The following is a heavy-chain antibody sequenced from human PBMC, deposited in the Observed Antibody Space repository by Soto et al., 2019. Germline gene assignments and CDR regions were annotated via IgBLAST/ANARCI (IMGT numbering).Heavy chain of an antibody. Sequence: GESLKISCKGSGYIFSNNWIAWVRQVPGKGLEWMGIIYPGDSDTRYSPSFRGQVTMSADKSISTAYLQWNSLKASDTAMYYCARRSRNAVMDLGDFWGQGTLVTVSS. V-gene: IGHV5-51*01. CDR3: ARRSRNAVMDLGDF. CDR1: GYIFSNNW. D-gene: IGHD3-16*01. J-gene: IGHJ4*02. CDR2: IYPGDSDT.